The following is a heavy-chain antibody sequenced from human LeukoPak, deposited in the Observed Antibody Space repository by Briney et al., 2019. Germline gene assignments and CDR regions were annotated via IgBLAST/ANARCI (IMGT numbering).Heavy chain of an antibody. CDR3: ARASYSSSAFDP. Sequence: TGGSLRLSCTASRFSFSSSWMSWVRQAPGRGLEWVANIKQDGSETQYVDSVRGRFTISRDNAKNSLYLQMNSLRAEDTAVYYCARASYSSSAFDPWGQGTLVTVSS. V-gene: IGHV3-7*02. CDR2: IKQDGSET. CDR1: RFSFSSSW. J-gene: IGHJ5*02. D-gene: IGHD6-13*01.